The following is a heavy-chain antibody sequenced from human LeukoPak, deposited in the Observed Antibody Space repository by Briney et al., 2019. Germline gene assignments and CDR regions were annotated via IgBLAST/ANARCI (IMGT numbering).Heavy chain of an antibody. CDR3: ARFMVGVTRRYYFDY. D-gene: IGHD3-10*02. CDR1: GGSISSSSYY. V-gene: IGHV4-39*01. CDR2: IYYSGST. Sequence: SETLSLTCTVSGGSISSSSYYWGWIRQPPGKGLEWIGSIYYSGSTYYNPSLKSRVTISVDTSKNQFSLKLSSVTAADTAVYYCARFMVGVTRRYYFDYWGQGTLVTVSS. J-gene: IGHJ4*02.